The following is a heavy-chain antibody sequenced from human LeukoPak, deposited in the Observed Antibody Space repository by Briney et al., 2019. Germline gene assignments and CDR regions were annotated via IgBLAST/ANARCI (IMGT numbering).Heavy chain of an antibody. D-gene: IGHD3-22*01. CDR3: AREDDSKAY. V-gene: IGHV4-59*05. J-gene: IGHJ4*02. CDR1: GGSISSYY. CDR2: IYYSGST. Sequence: SETLSLTCTVSGGSISSYYWSWIRQPPGKGLEWIGSIYYSGSTYYNPSLKSRVTISVDMSKNQFSLKLSSVTAADTAVYYCAREDDSKAYWGQGTLVTVSS.